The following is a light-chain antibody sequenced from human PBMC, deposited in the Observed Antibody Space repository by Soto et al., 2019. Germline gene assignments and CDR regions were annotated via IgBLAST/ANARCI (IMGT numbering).Light chain of an antibody. J-gene: IGKJ1*01. V-gene: IGKV3-15*01. CDR1: QTIRPN. CDR3: QDYSDWPKWK. CDR2: GAS. Sequence: EIVLTQSPATLSVSPGEIATLSCRASQTIRPNLAWYQKTPGKAPRLIIYGASRRAGGIPARFSGSGSGTEFTLIISSLQSEDFAVYYCQDYSDWPKWKFGQGNKVDIK.